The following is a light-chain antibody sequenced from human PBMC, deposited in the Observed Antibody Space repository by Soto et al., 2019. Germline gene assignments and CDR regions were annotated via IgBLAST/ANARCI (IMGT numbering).Light chain of an antibody. CDR3: QQYGSSPR. J-gene: IGKJ3*01. V-gene: IGKV3-20*01. CDR1: QSVSSSY. CDR2: GAS. Sequence: EIVLTQSPGTLSLSPGERATLSCRASQSVSSSYLAWYQQKPGQAPRLLIYGASSRATGIPDSFSGSGSGTDFTLTIIRLEPEDFAVYYCQQYGSSPRFGPGTKVDIK.